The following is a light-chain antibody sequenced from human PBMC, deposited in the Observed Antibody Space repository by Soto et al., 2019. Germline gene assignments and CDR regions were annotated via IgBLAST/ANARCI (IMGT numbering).Light chain of an antibody. Sequence: EIVLTQSPGTLSLSPGERATLSCRASQSVSSSYLAWYQQKPGQAPRFLIYGASYRATGIPERFSGSGSGTDFTLTIGRLEPQDSAMYYCQQYVISVTFGQGTRLEIK. CDR3: QQYVISVT. CDR1: QSVSSSY. V-gene: IGKV3-20*01. CDR2: GAS. J-gene: IGKJ5*01.